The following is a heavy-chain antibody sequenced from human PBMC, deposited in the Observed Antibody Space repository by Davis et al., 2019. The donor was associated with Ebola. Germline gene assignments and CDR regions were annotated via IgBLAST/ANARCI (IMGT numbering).Heavy chain of an antibody. Sequence: MPSETLSLTCTVSGGSISSSNWWSWVRQPPGKGLEWIGEIYHSGSTNYNPSLKSRVTISVDTSKNQFSLKLSSVTAADTAVYYCAAKNRWLVHPVTPFDYWGQETLVTVSS. CDR3: AAKNRWLVHPVTPFDY. V-gene: IGHV4-4*02. D-gene: IGHD6-19*01. CDR2: IYHSGST. J-gene: IGHJ4*02. CDR1: GGSISSSNW.